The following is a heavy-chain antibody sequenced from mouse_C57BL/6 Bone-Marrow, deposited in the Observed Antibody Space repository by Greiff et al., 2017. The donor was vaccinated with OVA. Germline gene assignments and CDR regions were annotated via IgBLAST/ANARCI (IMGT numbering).Heavy chain of an antibody. CDR2: ISYDGSN. CDR3: ARTPPYYYGSSLDY. Sequence: EVKVEESGPGLVKPSQSLSFTCSVTGYSITSGYYWNWIRQFPGNKLEWMGYISYDGSNNYNPSLKNRISITHDTSKNQFFLKLNSVTTEDTATYYCARTPPYYYGSSLDYWGQGTTLTVSS. D-gene: IGHD1-1*01. V-gene: IGHV3-6*01. J-gene: IGHJ2*01. CDR1: GYSITSGYY.